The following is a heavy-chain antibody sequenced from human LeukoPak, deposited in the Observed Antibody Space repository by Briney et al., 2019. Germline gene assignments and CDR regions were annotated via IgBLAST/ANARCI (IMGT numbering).Heavy chain of an antibody. CDR2: IRSKANSYAT. V-gene: IGHV3-73*01. D-gene: IGHD3-22*01. J-gene: IGHJ4*02. Sequence: GGSLRLSCAASGFTFSSYWMHWVRQASGKGLEWVGRIRSKANSYATAYAASVKGRFTISRDDSKNTAYLQMNSLKTEDTAVYYCTSSGYYVGYWGQGTLVTVSS. CDR1: GFTFSSYW. CDR3: TSSGYYVGY.